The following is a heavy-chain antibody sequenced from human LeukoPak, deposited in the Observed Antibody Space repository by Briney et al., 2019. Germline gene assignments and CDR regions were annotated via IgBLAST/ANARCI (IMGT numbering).Heavy chain of an antibody. CDR2: ISYSGST. V-gene: IGHV4-59*01. CDR1: GGSISSYH. J-gene: IGHJ6*02. D-gene: IGHD6-19*01. CDR3: AGDLYSGSWSLGAMDV. Sequence: PSETLSLTCTVSGGSISSYHWSWIRQPPGKGLEWIGYISYSGSTNYSPSLTSRVTVSIDTSKRQPPLTLTSLTTADTAIYYCAGDLYSGSWSLGAMDVWGQGTTVIVSS.